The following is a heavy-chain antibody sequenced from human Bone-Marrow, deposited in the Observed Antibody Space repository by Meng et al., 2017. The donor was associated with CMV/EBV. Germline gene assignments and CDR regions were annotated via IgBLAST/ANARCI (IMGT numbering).Heavy chain of an antibody. CDR3: ARDRTDYYDTTFYCPTLFDP. V-gene: IGHV1-2*02. CDR1: GYTFIAHY. J-gene: IGHJ5*02. Sequence: ASVKVSCKASGYTFIAHYINWFRQAPGQGLEWMGWISPYSGAQNYAQKFQDRVTMTRDTSISTIYMELSRLKSDDTAVNYCARDRTDYYDTTFYCPTLFDPWGQGTLVTVSS. D-gene: IGHD3-22*01. CDR2: ISPYSGAQ.